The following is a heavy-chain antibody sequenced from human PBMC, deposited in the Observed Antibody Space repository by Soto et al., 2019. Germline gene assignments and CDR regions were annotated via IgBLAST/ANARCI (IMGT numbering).Heavy chain of an antibody. CDR3: ARLPDYGDYAIDY. V-gene: IGHV4-39*07. D-gene: IGHD4-17*01. Sequence: PSETLSLTCTVSGGSVSSSSDYWGWVRQPPGKGLEWIGSVYHSGSTYYNPSLKSRVTISVDRSKNQFSLKLSSVTAADTAVYYCARLPDYGDYAIDYWGQGTLVTVSS. J-gene: IGHJ4*02. CDR1: GGSVSSSSDY. CDR2: VYHSGST.